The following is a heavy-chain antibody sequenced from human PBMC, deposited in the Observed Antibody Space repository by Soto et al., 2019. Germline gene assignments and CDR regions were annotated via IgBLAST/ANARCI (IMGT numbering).Heavy chain of an antibody. J-gene: IGHJ4*02. CDR1: GFSFSDDW. D-gene: IGHD2-2*01. V-gene: IGHV3-74*01. Sequence: GGSLRLSCVVSGFSFSDDWMHWVRQAPGKGLVWVSRISGDGTRTNYADFVNGRFTISRDNAKNTLYLQMSSLRVEDTALYYCARRLPAAGTFGNWGQGTLVTVSS. CDR2: ISGDGTRT. CDR3: ARRLPAAGTFGN.